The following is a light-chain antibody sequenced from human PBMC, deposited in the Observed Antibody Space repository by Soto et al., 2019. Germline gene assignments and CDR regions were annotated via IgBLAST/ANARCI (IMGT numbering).Light chain of an antibody. V-gene: IGKV3-20*01. Sequence: EIVLTQSPGTLSLSPGERATLSCRASQSVSSTYLAWYQQKPGQAPRLVIYAASSRATGIPDRFSGSGSGTDFTLTISRLESEDFGVYYCQQYGSSPRTFGGGTKVDIK. CDR1: QSVSSTY. CDR3: QQYGSSPRT. CDR2: AAS. J-gene: IGKJ4*01.